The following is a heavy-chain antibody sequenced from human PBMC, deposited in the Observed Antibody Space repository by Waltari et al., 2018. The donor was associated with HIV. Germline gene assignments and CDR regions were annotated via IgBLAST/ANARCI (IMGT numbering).Heavy chain of an antibody. Sequence: QVQLVESGGGVVQPGRSLRLSCAASGFTFSSYGMHWVRPAPGKGLEWGAGIWYDGSNKYYADSVKCRFTISRDNSKNTLYLQMNSLRAEDTAVYYCARDLGKNFGVVSALDYWGQGTLVTVSS. D-gene: IGHD3-3*01. CDR1: GFTFSSYG. CDR2: IWYDGSNK. CDR3: ARDLGKNFGVVSALDY. V-gene: IGHV3-33*01. J-gene: IGHJ4*02.